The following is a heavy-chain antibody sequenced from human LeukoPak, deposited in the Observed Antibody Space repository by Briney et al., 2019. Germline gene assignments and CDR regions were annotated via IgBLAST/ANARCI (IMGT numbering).Heavy chain of an antibody. Sequence: PGGSLRLSCTASGFTFSDYAMMWVRQSPGKGPEWVAVIRGGGHGPFYADSVRGRFTISRDNSKYTLFLQMDSLRAEDTAVYYCARDPNGDYVGAFDMWGPGTMVTVSS. CDR2: IRGGGHGP. V-gene: IGHV3-23*01. CDR1: GFTFSDYA. CDR3: ARDPNGDYVGAFDM. D-gene: IGHD4-17*01. J-gene: IGHJ3*02.